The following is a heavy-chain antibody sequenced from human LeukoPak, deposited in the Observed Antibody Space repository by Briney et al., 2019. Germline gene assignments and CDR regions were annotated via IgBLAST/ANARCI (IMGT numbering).Heavy chain of an antibody. CDR1: GFTFSSHA. V-gene: IGHV3-23*01. D-gene: IGHD6-19*01. CDR3: AITIAVAGTGGFFDY. CDR2: ISGSGGNT. J-gene: IGHJ4*02. Sequence: GGSLRLSCAASGFTFSSHAMSWVRQAPGKGLEWVSAISGSGGNTYYADSVKGRFTISRDNSKNTLYLQMNSLRAEDTAVYYCAITIAVAGTGGFFDYWGQGTLVTVSS.